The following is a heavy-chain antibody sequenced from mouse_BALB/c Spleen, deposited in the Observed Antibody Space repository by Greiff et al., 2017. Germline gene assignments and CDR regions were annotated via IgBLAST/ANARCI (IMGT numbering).Heavy chain of an antibody. CDR3: ARDYRYGPFAY. CDR2: ISYSGST. V-gene: IGHV3-2*02. J-gene: IGHJ3*01. D-gene: IGHD2-14*01. CDR1: GYSITSDYA. Sequence: EVHLVESGPGLVKPSQSLSLTCTVTGYSITSDYAWNWIRQFPGNKLEWMGYISYSGSTSYNPSLKSRISITRDTSKNQFFLQLNSVTTEDTATYYCARDYRYGPFAYWGQGTLVTVSA.